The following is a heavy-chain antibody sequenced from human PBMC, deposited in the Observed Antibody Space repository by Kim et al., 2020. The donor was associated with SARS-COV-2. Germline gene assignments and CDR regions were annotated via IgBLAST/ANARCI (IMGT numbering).Heavy chain of an antibody. V-gene: IGHV3-21*01. J-gene: IGHJ4*02. D-gene: IGHD1-26*01. Sequence: AESGKDRFTNSRDNAKNSLYLQLNSKRAEDTAVYYCARDPQVGAGSLDYWGQGALVTVSS. CDR3: ARDPQVGAGSLDY.